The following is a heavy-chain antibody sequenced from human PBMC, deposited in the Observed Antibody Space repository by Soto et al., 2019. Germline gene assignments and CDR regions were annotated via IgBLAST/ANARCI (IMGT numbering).Heavy chain of an antibody. D-gene: IGHD3-22*01. Sequence: QVQLVQSGAEVKKPGSSVKVSCKASGGTFSSFVISWVRQAPGQGLEWMGRIIPNIGIINYAQKFQGRVTITADTSTSTAYMELSSLRSDDTAVYYCAREGDMKFHSDSSDEPGYWGQGTLVTASS. CDR2: IIPNIGII. V-gene: IGHV1-69*04. CDR3: AREGDMKFHSDSSDEPGY. J-gene: IGHJ4*02. CDR1: GGTFSSFV.